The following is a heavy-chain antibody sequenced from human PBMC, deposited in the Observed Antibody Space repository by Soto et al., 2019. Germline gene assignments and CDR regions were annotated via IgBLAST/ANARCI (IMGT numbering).Heavy chain of an antibody. CDR3: AHSFDYGTWFDP. CDR1: GFSRSSSGVG. CDR2: IYWDDDK. Sequence: SGPTPVYPTQPLTLTCTSSGFSRSSSGVGVGWIRQPPGKALEWLALIYWDDDKRYRPSLKSTLTITKDTSKNQVVLTMTNMDPVDTATYYCAHSFDYGTWFDPWGQGILVTVSS. D-gene: IGHD4-17*01. V-gene: IGHV2-5*02. J-gene: IGHJ5*02.